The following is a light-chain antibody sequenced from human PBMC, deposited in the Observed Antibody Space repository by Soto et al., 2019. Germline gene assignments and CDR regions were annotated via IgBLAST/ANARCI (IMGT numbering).Light chain of an antibody. CDR3: QQRTTGT. J-gene: IGKJ4*01. CDR1: QSISNF. V-gene: IGKV3-11*01. Sequence: EIVLTQSPATLSLSPGDSATLSCRASQSISNFLAWYQQKPGQAPRLLIYDASHRVTGVPGRFSGSGSGTDFTLTLSSLEPDDFAVYHCQQRTTGTFGGGTKVEI. CDR2: DAS.